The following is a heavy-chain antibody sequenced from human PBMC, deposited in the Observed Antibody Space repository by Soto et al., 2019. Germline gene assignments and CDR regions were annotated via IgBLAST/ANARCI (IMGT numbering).Heavy chain of an antibody. CDR2: IWNDVSNK. J-gene: IGHJ4*02. Sequence: GGSLRLSCAASGFTFSSYGMHWVRQAPGKGLEWVAVIWNDVSNKYYADSVKGRFTVSRDNSKNTLYIQMNSLRAEDTAVYYCARDYYESSGYYYLAYWGQGTL. CDR1: GFTFSSYG. V-gene: IGHV3-33*01. CDR3: ARDYYESSGYYYLAY. D-gene: IGHD3-22*01.